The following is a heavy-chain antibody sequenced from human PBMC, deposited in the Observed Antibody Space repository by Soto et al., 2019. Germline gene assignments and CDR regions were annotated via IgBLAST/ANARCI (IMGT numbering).Heavy chain of an antibody. CDR2: ISTYNGNT. J-gene: IGHJ1*01. V-gene: IGHV1-18*04. D-gene: IGHD2-21*01. Sequence: ASVKVSCKASGYPFTSHGISWVRQAPGQGLEWMGWISTYNGNTVYAQTAQGRVTMTTDTSSSTAYLEVTSLRSDDTAVYFCARDRSYSTSYSQHWGQGTLVTVSS. CDR1: GYPFTSHG. CDR3: ARDRSYSTSYSQH.